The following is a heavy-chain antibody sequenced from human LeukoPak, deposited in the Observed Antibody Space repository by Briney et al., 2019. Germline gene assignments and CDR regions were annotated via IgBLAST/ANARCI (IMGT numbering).Heavy chain of an antibody. J-gene: IGHJ6*03. CDR1: GYTFTSYY. CDR2: ISPSGGST. D-gene: IGHD6-13*01. Sequence: ASVKVSCKASGYTFTSYYMHWVRQAPGQGLEWMGIISPSGGSTSYAQKFQGRVTMTRDMSTSTVYMELSSLRSEDTAVYYCARDLTDQQQLVYYYYYYMDVWGKGTTVTVSS. CDR3: ARDLTDQQQLVYYYYYYMDV. V-gene: IGHV1-46*01.